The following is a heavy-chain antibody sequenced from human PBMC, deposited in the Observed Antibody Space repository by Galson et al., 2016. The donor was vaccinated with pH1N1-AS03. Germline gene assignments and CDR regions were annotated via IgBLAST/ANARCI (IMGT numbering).Heavy chain of an antibody. D-gene: IGHD2-2*03. Sequence: SLRLSCAGSGFTFRSYSMNWVRQAPGKGLEWLSFISSSSRTIHYADSVKGRFITSKDNAKNSLSLQMSSLRVEDTAFYYCGGRDGWINDYWGQGILVTVSS. V-gene: IGHV3-48*04. J-gene: IGHJ4*02. CDR3: GGRDGWINDY. CDR2: ISSSSRTI. CDR1: GFTFRSYS.